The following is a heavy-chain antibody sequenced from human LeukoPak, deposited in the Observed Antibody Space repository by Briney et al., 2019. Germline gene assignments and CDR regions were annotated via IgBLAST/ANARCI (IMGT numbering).Heavy chain of an antibody. Sequence: PSETLSLTCTVSGGSISSYSWSWIRQPPGKGLEWIGYIYYSGSTNYNPSLKSRVTISVDTSKNQFSLKLSSVTAADTAVYYCARSPPAVADIYGMDVWGQGTTVTVSS. CDR2: IYYSGST. V-gene: IGHV4-59*01. CDR3: ARSPPAVADIYGMDV. CDR1: GGSISSYS. D-gene: IGHD6-19*01. J-gene: IGHJ6*02.